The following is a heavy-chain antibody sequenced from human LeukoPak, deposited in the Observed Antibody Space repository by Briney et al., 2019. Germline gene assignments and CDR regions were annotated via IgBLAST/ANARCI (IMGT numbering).Heavy chain of an antibody. V-gene: IGHV4-61*02. Sequence: SETLSLTCTVSGGSISSSSYYWSWIRQPAGKGLEWIGRIYTSGSTNHNPDLKSRVTMSVDTSKNQFSLKLSSVTAADTAVYYCARLSTYETYNWFDPWGQGTLVTVSS. CDR1: GGSISSSSYY. CDR3: ARLSTYETYNWFDP. CDR2: IYTSGST. D-gene: IGHD3-22*01. J-gene: IGHJ5*02.